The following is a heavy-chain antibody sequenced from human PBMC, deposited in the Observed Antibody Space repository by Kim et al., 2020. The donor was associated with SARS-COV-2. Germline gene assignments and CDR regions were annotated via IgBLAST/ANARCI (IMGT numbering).Heavy chain of an antibody. V-gene: IGHV3-9*01. D-gene: IGHD4-17*01. J-gene: IGHJ6*02. CDR3: AKADYGDYRYYYYGMDV. Sequence: VKGRFTISRDNAKNSLYLQMNSLRAEDTALYYCAKADYGDYRYYYYGMDVWGQGTTVTVSS.